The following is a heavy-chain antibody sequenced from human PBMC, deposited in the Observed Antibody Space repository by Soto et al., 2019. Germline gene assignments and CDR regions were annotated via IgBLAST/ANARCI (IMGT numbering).Heavy chain of an antibody. J-gene: IGHJ4*02. D-gene: IGHD6-6*01. Sequence: EVPLLESGGGLVQPGGSLRLSCAASGFTCSSYAMSWVRQAPGKGLEWVSAISGSGGNTYYADSVKGRFTISRDNSKNTLYLQMNSLRAEDTAVYYCAKSLVARPYDYWGQGTLVTVSS. V-gene: IGHV3-23*01. CDR2: ISGSGGNT. CDR3: AKSLVARPYDY. CDR1: GFTCSSYA.